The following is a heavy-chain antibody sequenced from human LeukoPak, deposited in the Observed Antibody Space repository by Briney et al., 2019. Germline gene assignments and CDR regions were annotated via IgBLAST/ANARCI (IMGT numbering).Heavy chain of an antibody. D-gene: IGHD5-24*01. CDR3: ARREMTTPYFDN. V-gene: IGHV5-51*01. CDR2: IYPGDSDT. J-gene: IGHJ4*02. Sequence: GAPLQISSKGSGSRFTNYWIAWVRQLPGKGLDGLEIIYPGDSDTRYSPSFQGQVTISADKSISTAYLQWGSLRASDTAMYYCARREMTTPYFDNWGQGTLVTVSS. CDR1: GSRFTNYW.